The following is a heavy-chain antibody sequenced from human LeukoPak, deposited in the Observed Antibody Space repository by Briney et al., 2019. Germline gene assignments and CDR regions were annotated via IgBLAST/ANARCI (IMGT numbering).Heavy chain of an antibody. CDR2: ISYDGSNK. V-gene: IGHV3-30*04. J-gene: IGHJ4*02. Sequence: GRSLRLSCAASGFTFSSYAMHWVRQAPGKGLEWVAVISYDGSNKYYADSVKGRFTISRDNSKSTLYLQMNSLRAEDTAVYYCASSIPLWFGEPVMWGQGTLVTVSS. D-gene: IGHD3-10*01. CDR3: ASSIPLWFGEPVM. CDR1: GFTFSSYA.